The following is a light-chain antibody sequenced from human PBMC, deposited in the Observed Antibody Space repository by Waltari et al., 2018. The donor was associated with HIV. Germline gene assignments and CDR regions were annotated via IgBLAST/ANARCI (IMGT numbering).Light chain of an antibody. J-gene: IGLJ3*02. CDR1: GSNFGNDY. CDR2: ENN. CDR3: GTWDTRLSAWV. Sequence: QSVLTQPPSVSAAPGQKVTISFSGIGSNFGNDYLTSYHQPPRTAPKVLMFENNKRRPGAADRCSGSKSDTSATLAITGLQPGDEADYYCGTWDTRLSAWVFGGGTKLSVL. V-gene: IGLV1-51*02.